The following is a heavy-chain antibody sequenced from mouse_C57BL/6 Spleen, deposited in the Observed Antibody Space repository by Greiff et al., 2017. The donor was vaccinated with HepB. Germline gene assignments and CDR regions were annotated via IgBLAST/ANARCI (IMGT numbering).Heavy chain of an antibody. CDR2: IDPETGGT. D-gene: IGHD2-14*01. V-gene: IGHV1-15*01. J-gene: IGHJ2*01. Sequence: QVQLQQSGAELVRPGASVTLSCKASGYTFTDYEMHWVKQTPVHGLEWIGAIDPETGGTAYNQKFKGKAILTAAKSSSTAYMERRSLTSEDSAVYYCTREGTQFDYWGQGTTLTVSS. CDR1: GYTFTDYE. CDR3: TREGTQFDY.